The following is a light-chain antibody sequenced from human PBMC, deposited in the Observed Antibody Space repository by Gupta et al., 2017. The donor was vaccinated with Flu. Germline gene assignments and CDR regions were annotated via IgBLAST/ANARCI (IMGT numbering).Light chain of an antibody. Sequence: DMQMTQSPSSLSASVGDRVTITCQASQDISKYLNWYQQRPGKAPKILIYDASNVETGVPSRFSGSGSGTDFTFTISSRQPEDIATYYCQQDDNLPITFGRGTKVDIK. CDR2: DAS. V-gene: IGKV1-33*01. CDR3: QQDDNLPIT. J-gene: IGKJ4*01. CDR1: QDISKY.